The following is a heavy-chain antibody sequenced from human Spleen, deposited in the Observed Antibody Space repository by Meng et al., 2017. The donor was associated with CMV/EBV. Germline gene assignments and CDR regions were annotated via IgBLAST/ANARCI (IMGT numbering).Heavy chain of an antibody. V-gene: IGHV4-39*07. D-gene: IGHD1-26*01. CDR1: GGSISSSSYY. CDR2: IYYSGST. Sequence: SETLSLTCTVSGGSISSSSYYWGWIRQPPGKGLEWIGSIYYSGSTYYNPSLKSRVTISVDTSKNQFSLKLSSVTAADTAVYYCARVLRSRVGAPLLGAFDIWGQGTMVTVSS. J-gene: IGHJ3*02. CDR3: ARVLRSRVGAPLLGAFDI.